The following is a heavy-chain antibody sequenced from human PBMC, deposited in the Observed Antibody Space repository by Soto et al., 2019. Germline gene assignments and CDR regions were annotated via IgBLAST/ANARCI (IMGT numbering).Heavy chain of an antibody. V-gene: IGHV4-4*07. CDR2: IYTSGST. D-gene: IGHD3-3*01. Sequence: SETLSLTFTVSGGSISSYYWSWIRQPAGKGLEWIWRIYTSGSTNYNPSLKSRVTMSVDTSKNQFSLKLSSVTAADTAVYYCASTGWSTGYFDXWGQVTLVTVSX. CDR3: ASTGWSTGYFDX. J-gene: IGHJ4*02. CDR1: GGSISSYY.